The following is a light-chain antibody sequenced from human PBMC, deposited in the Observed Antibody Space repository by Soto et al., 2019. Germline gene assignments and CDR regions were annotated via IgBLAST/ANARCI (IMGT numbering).Light chain of an antibody. J-gene: IGKJ1*01. Sequence: EKVMTQSPATLSVSPGERATLSCRASQSVRSNLAWYQQKPGQPPRLLIYDASTRATGIPSRFSGSGSGTEFTLTIASXQSEDFAVYYCQQYDNWPRTFGQGTKVDIK. CDR1: QSVRSN. V-gene: IGKV3-15*01. CDR2: DAS. CDR3: QQYDNWPRT.